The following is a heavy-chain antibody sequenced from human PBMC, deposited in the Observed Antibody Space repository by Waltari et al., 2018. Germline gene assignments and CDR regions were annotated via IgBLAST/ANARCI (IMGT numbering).Heavy chain of an antibody. D-gene: IGHD1-26*01. J-gene: IGHJ4*02. Sequence: QVQLVESGGGVVQPGRSLRLSCAASGFTFSSYGMHWVRQAPGKGLEWVAVISYDGSNKYYADSVKGRFTISRDNSKNTLYLQMNSLRAEDTAVYYCGRGSYHIEYWGQGTLVTVSS. CDR1: GFTFSSYG. CDR2: ISYDGSNK. CDR3: GRGSYHIEY. V-gene: IGHV3-30*03.